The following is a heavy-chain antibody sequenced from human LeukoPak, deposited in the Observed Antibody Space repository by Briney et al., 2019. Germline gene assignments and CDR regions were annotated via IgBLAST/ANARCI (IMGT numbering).Heavy chain of an antibody. CDR2: IYYSGST. Sequence: SETLSLTCTVSGGTISSYYLSWVRQPPGKGLEWVGYIYYSGSTSYNPSLKRRVTISVDTSKNQFSLKLSSVTAADTAVYYCARSNEQWLIEYYFDYWGQGTLVTVSS. CDR3: ARSNEQWLIEYYFDY. CDR1: GGTISSYY. V-gene: IGHV4-59*01. J-gene: IGHJ4*02. D-gene: IGHD6-19*01.